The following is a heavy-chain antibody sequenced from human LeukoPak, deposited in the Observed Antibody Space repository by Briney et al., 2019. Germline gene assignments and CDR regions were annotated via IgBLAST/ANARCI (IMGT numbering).Heavy chain of an antibody. Sequence: GGSLRLSCAASGFTFSSYWMSWVRQAPGKGLEWVANIKQDGSEKYYVDSVKGRFTISRDNAKNSLYLQMNSLRAEDTAVYYCARDGSTTPEPFDYWGQGTLVTVSS. D-gene: IGHD5/OR15-5a*01. J-gene: IGHJ4*02. CDR2: IKQDGSEK. CDR1: GFTFSSYW. V-gene: IGHV3-7*01. CDR3: ARDGSTTPEPFDY.